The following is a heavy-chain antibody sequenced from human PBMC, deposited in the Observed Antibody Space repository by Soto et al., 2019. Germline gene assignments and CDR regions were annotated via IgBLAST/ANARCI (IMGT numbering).Heavy chain of an antibody. J-gene: IGHJ4*02. D-gene: IGHD1-1*01. V-gene: IGHV3-30*18. CDR1: GFTFSSYG. CDR3: AKSVYNWSDGFFDY. CDR2: ISYDEINK. Sequence: QVQLVESGGGVVQPGRSLRLSCAASGFTFSSYGMHWVRQAPGKGLEWVAIISYDEINKYYADSVKGRFTISRDNSKNTLYLQKNSLRAEDTAVYYCAKSVYNWSDGFFDYWGQGTLVTVSS.